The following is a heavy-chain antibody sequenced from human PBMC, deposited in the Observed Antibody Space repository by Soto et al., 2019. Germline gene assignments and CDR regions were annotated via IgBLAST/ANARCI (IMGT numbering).Heavy chain of an antibody. J-gene: IGHJ6*02. Sequence: GESLKICCKGSGYSFTSYWISWVRQMPGKGLEWMGRIDPSDSYTNYSPSFQGHVTISADKSISTAYLQWSSLKASDTAMYYCARGDTAMARYGMDAWGQGTTVTVSS. CDR2: IDPSDSYT. V-gene: IGHV5-10-1*01. CDR3: ARGDTAMARYGMDA. D-gene: IGHD5-18*01. CDR1: GYSFTSYW.